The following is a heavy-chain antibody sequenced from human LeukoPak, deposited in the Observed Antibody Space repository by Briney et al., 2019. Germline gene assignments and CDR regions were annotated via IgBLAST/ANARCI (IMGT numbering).Heavy chain of an antibody. V-gene: IGHV3-30*18. CDR3: AKDFHYYDSSGYYAPLYYFDY. D-gene: IGHD3-22*01. J-gene: IGHJ4*02. CDR1: GFTFSSYG. Sequence: GGSLRLSCAASGFTFSSYGMHWVRQAPGKGLEWVAVISYDGSNKYYADSVKGRFTISRDNSKNTLYLQMNSLRAEDTAVYYCAKDFHYYDSSGYYAPLYYFDYWGQGTLVTVSS. CDR2: ISYDGSNK.